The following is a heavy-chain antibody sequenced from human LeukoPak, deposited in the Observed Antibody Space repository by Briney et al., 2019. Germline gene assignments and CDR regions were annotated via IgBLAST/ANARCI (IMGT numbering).Heavy chain of an antibody. CDR3: ERAPSSALGGAWYFDY. Sequence: GGSLRLSCAASGFTVRSNYMSWVRQAPGKGLEWVSLIYSGGSTYYADSVKGRFTISRDNSKNTLYLQMNSLSPTHTALYYCERAPSSALGGAWYFDYWGQGTLVTVSS. J-gene: IGHJ4*02. CDR2: IYSGGST. V-gene: IGHV3-66*01. D-gene: IGHD3-16*01. CDR1: GFTVRSNY.